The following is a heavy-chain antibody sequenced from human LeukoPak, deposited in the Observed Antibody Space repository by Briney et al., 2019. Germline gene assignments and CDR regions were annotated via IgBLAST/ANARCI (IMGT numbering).Heavy chain of an antibody. Sequence: PGGSLRLSCAASGFTASSNYMSWVRQAPGKGLEWVSRINSDGSSTSYADSVKGRFTISRDNAKNSLYLQMNSLRAEDTAVYYCARDLPTMIFDYWGQGTLVTVSS. J-gene: IGHJ4*02. CDR3: ARDLPTMIFDY. V-gene: IGHV3-74*01. CDR1: GFTASSNY. CDR2: INSDGSST. D-gene: IGHD3-22*01.